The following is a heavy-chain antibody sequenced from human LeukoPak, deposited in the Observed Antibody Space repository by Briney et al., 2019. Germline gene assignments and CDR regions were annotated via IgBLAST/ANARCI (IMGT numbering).Heavy chain of an antibody. CDR2: INAGNGNT. Sequence: GASVKVSCKASGYTFTSYAMHWVRQAPGQRLEWMGWINAGNGNTKYSQKFQGRVTITRDTSASTAYMELSSLRSEDTAVYYCARADRINDGYISYYYYYYGMDVWGQGTTVTVSS. J-gene: IGHJ6*02. CDR3: ARADRINDGYISYYYYYYGMDV. CDR1: GYTFTSYA. V-gene: IGHV1-3*01. D-gene: IGHD5-24*01.